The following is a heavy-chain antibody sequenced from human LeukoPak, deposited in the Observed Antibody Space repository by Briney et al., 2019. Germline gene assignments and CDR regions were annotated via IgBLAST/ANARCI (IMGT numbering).Heavy chain of an antibody. CDR2: ISYDGSNK. CDR3: ARGGVGTHYYYMDV. V-gene: IGHV3-30-3*01. D-gene: IGHD1-1*01. CDR1: GFTFSSNA. Sequence: GGSLRLSCAASGFTFSSNAMSWVRQAPGKGLEWVAVISYDGSNKYYADSVKGRFTISRDNSKNTLYLQMNSLRAEDTAVYYCARGGVGTHYYYMDVWGKGTTVTVSS. J-gene: IGHJ6*03.